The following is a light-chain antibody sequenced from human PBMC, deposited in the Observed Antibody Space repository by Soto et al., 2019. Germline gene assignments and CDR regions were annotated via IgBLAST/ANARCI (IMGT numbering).Light chain of an antibody. V-gene: IGLV2-14*01. J-gene: IGLJ1*01. CDR3: SSYTTSYFYV. CDR1: SSDVGGYKY. CDR2: EVS. Sequence: QSALTQPASVSGSPGQSITISCTGTSSDVGGYKYVSWYQQEPGKAPKLMIYEVSNRPSGVSNRFSGSKSGNTASLTISGLQAEDEADYYCSSYTTSYFYVFGPGTKLTVL.